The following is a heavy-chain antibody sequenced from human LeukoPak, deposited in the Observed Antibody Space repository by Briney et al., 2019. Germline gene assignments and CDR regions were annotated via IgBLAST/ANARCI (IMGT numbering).Heavy chain of an antibody. CDR1: GGTFSSYA. Sequence: ASVKVSCKASGGTFSSYAISWVRQAPGQGLEWMGGIIPIFGTANYAQKFQGRVTITADESTSTAYMELSSLRSEDTAVYYCARANTSDSSGYNYGALDYWGQGTLVTVSS. CDR2: IIPIFGTA. CDR3: ARANTSDSSGYNYGALDY. D-gene: IGHD3-22*01. J-gene: IGHJ4*02. V-gene: IGHV1-69*13.